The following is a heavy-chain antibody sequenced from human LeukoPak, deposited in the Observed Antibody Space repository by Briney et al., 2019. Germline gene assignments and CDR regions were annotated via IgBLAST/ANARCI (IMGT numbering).Heavy chain of an antibody. Sequence: GGSLRLSCAASGFTFSSYAMSWVRQAPGKGLEWVSAIGGSGGSTYYADSVKGRFTISRDNSKNTLYLQMNSLRAEDTAVYYCATDRLLGRSYYYYMDVWGKGTTITVSS. D-gene: IGHD2-21*01. V-gene: IGHV3-23*01. CDR2: IGGSGGST. J-gene: IGHJ6*03. CDR3: ATDRLLGRSYYYYMDV. CDR1: GFTFSSYA.